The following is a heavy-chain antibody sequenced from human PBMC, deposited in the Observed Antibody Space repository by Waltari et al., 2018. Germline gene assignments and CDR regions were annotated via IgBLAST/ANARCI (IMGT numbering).Heavy chain of an antibody. Sequence: QVQLVQSGDEVKKPGSSVRVSCKSSGGTFSSYIISWVRQAPGQGLEWMGGIHPMCGREKYAQRCQGRVTMTADESTSTAERGLSSLRSEDTAVYYCARGNIVVVPAAISYYYGMDVWGQGTTVTVSS. CDR2: IHPMCGRE. D-gene: IGHD2-2*01. J-gene: IGHJ6*02. CDR3: ARGNIVVVPAAISYYYGMDV. V-gene: IGHV1-69*01. CDR1: GGTFSSYI.